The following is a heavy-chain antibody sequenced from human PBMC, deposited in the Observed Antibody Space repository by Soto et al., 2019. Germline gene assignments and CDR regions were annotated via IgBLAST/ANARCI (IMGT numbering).Heavy chain of an antibody. CDR2: IWYDGSNK. J-gene: IGHJ6*02. V-gene: IGHV3-33*01. CDR3: ARDPASSMDV. Sequence: VQLVESGGGVVQPGRSLRLSCTASGFTFSSHGMHWVRQAPGKGLEWVAVIWYDGSNKYYADSVKGRFTVSREDSRNTLYLQMNSLRVEDTAVYYCARDPASSMDVWGQGTTVTVSS. CDR1: GFTFSSHG.